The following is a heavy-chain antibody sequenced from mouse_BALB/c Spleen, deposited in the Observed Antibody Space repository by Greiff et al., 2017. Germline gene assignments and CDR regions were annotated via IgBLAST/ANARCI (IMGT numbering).Heavy chain of an antibody. CDR1: EYEFPSHD. CDR2: INSDGGST. Sequence: EVLLVESGGGLVQPGESLKFSCESNEYEFPSHDMSWVRKTPEKRLELVAAINSDGGSTYYPDTMERRFIISSDTTKKTLSLQMSSLRSEDTALYYCARQRGGNYFFFDFWGEGTTGAVSA. J-gene: IGHJ2*01. CDR3: ARQRGGNYFFFDF. V-gene: IGHV5-2*01. D-gene: IGHD2-1*01.